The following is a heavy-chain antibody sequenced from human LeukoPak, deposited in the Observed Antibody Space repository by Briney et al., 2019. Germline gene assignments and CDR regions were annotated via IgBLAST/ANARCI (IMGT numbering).Heavy chain of an antibody. J-gene: IGHJ6*03. CDR2: INPSSGGT. V-gene: IGHV1-2*02. CDR3: ARDMTTVTTFAGLTYYYYYMDV. CDR1: GYTFTSYD. D-gene: IGHD4-11*01. Sequence: ASVKVSCKASGYTFTSYDINWVRQAPGQGLEWMGWINPSSGGTNYAQKFQGRVTMTRDTSISTAYMELSRLRSDDTAVYYCARDMTTVTTFAGLTYYYYYMDVWGKGTTVAVSS.